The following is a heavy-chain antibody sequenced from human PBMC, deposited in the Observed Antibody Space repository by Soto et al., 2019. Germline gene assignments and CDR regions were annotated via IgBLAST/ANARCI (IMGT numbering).Heavy chain of an antibody. Sequence: VQLLESGGGLVQPGGSLRLSCAASGFTFSSYAMSWVRQAPGKGLEWVSGISGSGDSTYYADSVKGRFTISRDDSKNTLYLQMNSLRAEDTAVYYCACEGDYGTYYFDYWGQGTLVTVSS. V-gene: IGHV3-23*01. CDR2: ISGSGDST. J-gene: IGHJ4*02. CDR3: ACEGDYGTYYFDY. CDR1: GFTFSSYA. D-gene: IGHD4-17*01.